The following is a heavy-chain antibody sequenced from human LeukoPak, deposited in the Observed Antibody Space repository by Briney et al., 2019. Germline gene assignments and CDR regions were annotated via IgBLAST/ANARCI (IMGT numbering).Heavy chain of an antibody. Sequence: SETLSLTCTVSGDSISNRRYYWGWIRQPPGKGMEWIGSTSYGGSTYYNPSLQSRVTISVDTSKNQFSLKLSSVTAADTAVYYCARHQYAVAGIYYYGMDVWGQGTTVTVSS. D-gene: IGHD6-19*01. CDR3: ARHQYAVAGIYYYGMDV. J-gene: IGHJ6*02. CDR2: TSYGGST. V-gene: IGHV4-39*01. CDR1: GDSISNRRYY.